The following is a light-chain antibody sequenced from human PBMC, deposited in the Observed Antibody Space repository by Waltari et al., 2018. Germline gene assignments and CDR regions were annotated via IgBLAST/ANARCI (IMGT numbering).Light chain of an antibody. Sequence: DIQMTQSPSTLSASVGDRVTITCRASQSISSWLAWYQQKPGKAPKLLIYKASSLESGVPSRFSGSGSGTEFTLSISSLQPDDFATYYCQQYNSFSPAFGHGTKVEIK. CDR2: KAS. V-gene: IGKV1-5*03. CDR1: QSISSW. J-gene: IGKJ1*01. CDR3: QQYNSFSPA.